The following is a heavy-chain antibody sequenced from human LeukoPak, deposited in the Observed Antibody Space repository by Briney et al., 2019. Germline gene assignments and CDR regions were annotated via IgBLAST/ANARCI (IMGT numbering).Heavy chain of an antibody. CDR1: GFTVSSSY. Sequence: HPGGSLRLSCAASGFTVSSSYMSWVRQAPGKGLEWVSVIYSGGSTYYADSVKGRFTISRDNSKNTLYLQMNSLRAEDTAVYYCARDRAYKAGFDYWGQGTLVTVSS. J-gene: IGHJ4*02. CDR2: IYSGGST. CDR3: ARDRAYKAGFDY. V-gene: IGHV3-53*01. D-gene: IGHD1-1*01.